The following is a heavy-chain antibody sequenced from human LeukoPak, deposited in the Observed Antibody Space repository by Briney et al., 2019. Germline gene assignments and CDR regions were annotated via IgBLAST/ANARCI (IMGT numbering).Heavy chain of an antibody. Sequence: SGPTLVNPTQTLTLTCTFSGFSLRTSGVGVGWIRQPPGKALEWLSLIYWDDDKRYSPSLKSRLTITKDTSKNQVVLTMTNMDPVDTATYYCAHSPELLIAAFFDYWGQGTLVTVSS. CDR2: IYWDDDK. CDR1: GFSLRTSGVG. D-gene: IGHD6-13*01. J-gene: IGHJ4*02. CDR3: AHSPELLIAAFFDY. V-gene: IGHV2-5*02.